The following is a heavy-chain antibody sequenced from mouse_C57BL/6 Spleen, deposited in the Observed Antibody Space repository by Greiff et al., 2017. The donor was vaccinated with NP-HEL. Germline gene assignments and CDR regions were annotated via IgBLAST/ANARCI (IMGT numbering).Heavy chain of an antibody. CDR1: GYTFTSYW. J-gene: IGHJ1*03. Sequence: QVQLQQPGAELVKPGASVKLSCKASGYTFTSYWMHWVKQRPGQGLEWIGMIHPNSGSTNYNEKFKSKATLTVDKSSSTAYMQLSSLTSEDSAVYYCARKTEDGNDWDLDVWGTGSTVTVAS. D-gene: IGHD2-1*01. V-gene: IGHV1-64*01. CDR2: IHPNSGST. CDR3: ARKTEDGNDWDLDV.